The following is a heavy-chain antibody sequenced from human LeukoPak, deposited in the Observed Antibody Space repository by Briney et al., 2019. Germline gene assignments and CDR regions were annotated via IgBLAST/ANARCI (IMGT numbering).Heavy chain of an antibody. D-gene: IGHD3-22*01. CDR1: GFTFTTYW. V-gene: IGHV3-7*03. CDR3: ARGGRGSAAVVAPRSFDI. CDR2: IKKDGSEK. J-gene: IGHJ3*02. Sequence: SGGSLRLSCAASGFTFTTYWMSWVRQAPGKGLEWVANIKKDGSEKYYVDSVKGRFTISRDNAKNSLYLQMNSLRPEDSALYFCARGGRGSAAVVAPRSFDIWGQGTMVAVSS.